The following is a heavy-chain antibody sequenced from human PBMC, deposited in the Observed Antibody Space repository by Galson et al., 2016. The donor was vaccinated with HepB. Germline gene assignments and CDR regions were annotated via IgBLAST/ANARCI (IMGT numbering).Heavy chain of an antibody. CDR1: GFTFSSYG. Sequence: SLRLSCAASGFTFSSYGMSWVRQAPRKGLEWVSGISGSGGNTYYADSVKGRLTISRDNSKDTLYLQMNSLRAEDTAVYYCAKIKGRWVADYWGQGTLVTVSS. V-gene: IGHV3-23*01. CDR3: AKIKGRWVADY. J-gene: IGHJ4*02. CDR2: ISGSGGNT. D-gene: IGHD2-15*01.